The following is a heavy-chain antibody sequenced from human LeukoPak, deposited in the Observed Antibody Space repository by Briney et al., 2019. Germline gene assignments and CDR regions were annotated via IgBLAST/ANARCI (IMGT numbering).Heavy chain of an antibody. CDR1: GFTFSSYG. D-gene: IGHD3-10*01. V-gene: IGHV3-30*02. Sequence: GGSLRLSCAASGFTFSSYGMHWVRQAPGKGLEWVAFIRYDGSNKYYADSVKGRFTISRDNSKNTLYLQMNSLRAEDTAVYYCARARYYFGSGSRTPLDNWGQGTLVTVSS. CDR2: IRYDGSNK. CDR3: ARARYYFGSGSRTPLDN. J-gene: IGHJ4*02.